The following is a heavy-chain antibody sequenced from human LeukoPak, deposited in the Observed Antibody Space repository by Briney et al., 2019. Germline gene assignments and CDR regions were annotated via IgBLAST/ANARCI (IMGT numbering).Heavy chain of an antibody. J-gene: IGHJ6*04. Sequence: SGTLSLTCAVSGGSISSSNWWSWVRQPPGKGLEWIGEIYHSGSTNYNPSLKSRVTISVDKSKNQFSLKLSSVTAADTAVYYCARAGRAFGGVIYGMDVWGKGTTVTVSS. D-gene: IGHD3-16*01. CDR2: IYHSGST. V-gene: IGHV4-4*02. CDR3: ARAGRAFGGVIYGMDV. CDR1: GGSISSSNW.